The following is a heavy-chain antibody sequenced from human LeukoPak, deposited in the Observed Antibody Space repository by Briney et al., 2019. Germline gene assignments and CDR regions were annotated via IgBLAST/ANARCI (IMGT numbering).Heavy chain of an antibody. J-gene: IGHJ3*02. V-gene: IGHV4-59*01. Sequence: ETLSLTCTVSGGSISSYYWSWLRQPPGKLLEWIGYIYYSGSTNYNPSLKSRVTISVDTSKNQFSLKLSSVTAADTAVYYCARGVSGSYLGAFDIWGQGTMVTVSS. CDR3: ARGVSGSYLGAFDI. CDR2: IYYSGST. D-gene: IGHD1-26*01. CDR1: GGSISSYY.